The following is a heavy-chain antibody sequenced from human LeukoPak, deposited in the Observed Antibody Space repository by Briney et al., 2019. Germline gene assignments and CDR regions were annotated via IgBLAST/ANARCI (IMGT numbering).Heavy chain of an antibody. CDR3: ARYPRRYCSGGSCEGGWFDP. CDR2: INHSGST. CDR1: GGSFSGYY. D-gene: IGHD2-15*01. Sequence: SETLSLTCAVYGGSFSGYYWSWIRQPPGKGLEWIGEINHSGSTNYNPSLKSRVTISVDTSKNQFSLKLSSVTAADTAVYYCARYPRRYCSGGSCEGGWFDPWGQGTLVTVSS. V-gene: IGHV4-34*01. J-gene: IGHJ5*02.